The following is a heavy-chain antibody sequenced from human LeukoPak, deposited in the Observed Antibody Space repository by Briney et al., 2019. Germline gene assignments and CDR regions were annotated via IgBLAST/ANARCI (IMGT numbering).Heavy chain of an antibody. CDR1: GFIFNDYA. CDR2: ISWTGNSI. D-gene: IGHD2-2*03. CDR3: VKALLDIVHSYAFDF. Sequence: GGSLRLSCAASGFIFNDYAMHWVRQPPGKGLEWVSGISWTGNSIYADSVKGRFIISRDNAKKSIHLQMNSLRPDGTALHFCVKALLDIVHSYAFDFWGRGTMLIVSS. J-gene: IGHJ3*01. V-gene: IGHV3-9*01.